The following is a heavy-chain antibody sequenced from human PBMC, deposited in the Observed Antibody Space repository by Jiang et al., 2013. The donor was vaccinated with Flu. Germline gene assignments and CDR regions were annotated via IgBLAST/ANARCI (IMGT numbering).Heavy chain of an antibody. CDR1: GFTFSSYG. V-gene: IGHV3-30*19. D-gene: IGHD2-21*02. CDR2: IWYDGNNK. J-gene: IGHJ4*02. CDR3: AREAVVSGILGAFDY. Sequence: CAASGFTFSSYGMHWVRQAPGKGLEWVTVIWYDGNNKYYADSVKGRFTISRDNSKNTLYLQMNSLRAEDTAVYYCAREAVVSGILGAFDYWGQGTLVTVSS.